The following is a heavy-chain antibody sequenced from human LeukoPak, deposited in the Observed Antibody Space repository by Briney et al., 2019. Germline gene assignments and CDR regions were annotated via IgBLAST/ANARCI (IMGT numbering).Heavy chain of an antibody. Sequence: SETLSLTCTVSGGSISSSSYYWGWIRQPPGKGLEWIGSIYYSGSTYYNPSLKSRVTISVDTSKNQFSLKLSSVTAADTAVYYCARALGYSFDYWGQGTLVTVSS. V-gene: IGHV4-39*01. J-gene: IGHJ4*02. CDR1: GGSISSSSYY. CDR3: ARALGYSFDY. D-gene: IGHD5-18*01. CDR2: IYYSGST.